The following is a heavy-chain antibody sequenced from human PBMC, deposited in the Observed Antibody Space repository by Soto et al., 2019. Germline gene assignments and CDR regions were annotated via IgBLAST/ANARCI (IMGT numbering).Heavy chain of an antibody. Sequence: PGGSLRLSCAASGFTFSSYEMNWVRQAPGKGLEWVSYISSSGSTIYYADSVKGRFTISRDNAKNSLYLQMNSLRAEDTAVYYCARDLYSITIFGVVHQGMDVWGQGTTVTVSS. V-gene: IGHV3-48*03. CDR3: ARDLYSITIFGVVHQGMDV. CDR1: GFTFSSYE. CDR2: ISSSGSTI. D-gene: IGHD3-3*01. J-gene: IGHJ6*02.